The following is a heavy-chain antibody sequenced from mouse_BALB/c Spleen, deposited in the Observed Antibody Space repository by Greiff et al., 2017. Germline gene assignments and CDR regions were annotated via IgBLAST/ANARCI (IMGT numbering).Heavy chain of an antibody. V-gene: IGHV3-8*02. CDR3: ARRDGSSYEFAY. D-gene: IGHD1-1*01. Sequence: VQLQQSGPSLVKPSQTLSLTCSVTGDSITSGYWNWIRKFPGNKLEYMGYISYSGSTYYNPSLKSRISITRDTSKNQYYLQLNSVTTEDTATYYCARRDGSSYEFAYWGQGTLVTVSA. J-gene: IGHJ3*01. CDR1: GDSITSGY. CDR2: ISYSGST.